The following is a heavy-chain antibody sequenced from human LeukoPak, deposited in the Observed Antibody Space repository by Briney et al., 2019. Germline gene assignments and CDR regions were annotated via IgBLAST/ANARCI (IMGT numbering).Heavy chain of an antibody. CDR3: AKRYGSSYYYFDY. Sequence: GGSLRLSCAASGFTFSGYAMTWVRQAPGKGLEWVSAITSGGNTYYADSVKGRLTISRDNSKNTLYLQMNSLRADDTAVYYCAKRYGSSYYYFDYWAQGTLVTDSS. D-gene: IGHD6-13*01. J-gene: IGHJ4*02. CDR2: ITSGGNT. CDR1: GFTFSGYA. V-gene: IGHV3-23*01.